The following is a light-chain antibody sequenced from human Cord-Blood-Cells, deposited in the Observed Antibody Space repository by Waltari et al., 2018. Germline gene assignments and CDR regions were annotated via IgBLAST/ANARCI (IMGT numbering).Light chain of an antibody. V-gene: IGKV3-20*01. Sequence: EIVLTQSPGTLSLSPGDRATLSCRASQSVSSSYLAWYQQTPGQAPRLLIYGASSRATGIPDRFSGSGSGTDFTLTISRLEPEDFAVYYCQQYGSSRTFGQGTKVEIK. CDR1: QSVSSSY. CDR3: QQYGSSRT. J-gene: IGKJ1*01. CDR2: GAS.